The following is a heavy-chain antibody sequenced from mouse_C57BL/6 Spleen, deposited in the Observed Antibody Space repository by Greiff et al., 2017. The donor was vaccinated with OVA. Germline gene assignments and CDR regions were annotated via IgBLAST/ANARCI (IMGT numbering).Heavy chain of an antibody. CDR1: GYTFTSYW. V-gene: IGHV1-52*01. CDR2: IDPSGSET. J-gene: IGHJ3*01. D-gene: IGHD1-1*01. Sequence: VQLQQPGAELVRPGSSVKLSCKASGYTFTSYWMHWVKQRPIQGLEWIGNIDPSGSETHYNQKFKDKATLTVDKSSSTAYMQLSSLTSEDSAVYYCARDYGSSWFAYWGQGTLVTVSA. CDR3: ARDYGSSWFAY.